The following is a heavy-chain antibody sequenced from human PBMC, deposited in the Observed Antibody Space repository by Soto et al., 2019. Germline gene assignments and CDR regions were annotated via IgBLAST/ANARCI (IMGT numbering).Heavy chain of an antibody. CDR3: ARETRYCSGVSCLNWFDP. CDR2: VYYSGIT. D-gene: IGHD2-15*01. Sequence: SETLSLTCSVSGSSISSYYWSWIRQPPGKGLEWIGYVYYSGITNYNPSLKSRVTISVDTSKNQFSLKLSSVTAADTAVYYCARETRYCSGVSCLNWFDPWGQGTLITVSS. CDR1: GSSISSYY. V-gene: IGHV4-59*01. J-gene: IGHJ5*02.